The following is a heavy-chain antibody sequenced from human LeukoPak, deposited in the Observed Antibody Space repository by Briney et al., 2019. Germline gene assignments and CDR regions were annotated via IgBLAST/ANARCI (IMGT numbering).Heavy chain of an antibody. CDR2: ISGSGGNT. CDR1: GFTFSSYA. J-gene: IGHJ6*02. D-gene: IGHD1-14*01. CDR3: AKVRTYFYHGLDV. Sequence: GGSLRLSCAASGFTFSSYAMSWVRQAPGKGLEWVSVISGSGGNTYYADSVKGRFTISRDNSKNTLFLQVNGLRAEDTAVYYCAKVRTYFYHGLDVWGQGTTVTVSS. V-gene: IGHV3-23*01.